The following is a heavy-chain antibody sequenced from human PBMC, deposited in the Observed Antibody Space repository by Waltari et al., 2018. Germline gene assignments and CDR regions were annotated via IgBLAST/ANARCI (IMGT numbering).Heavy chain of an antibody. CDR3: ARDPSAAAAGTS. CDR1: GFTFSSSG. V-gene: IGHV3-33*01. Sequence: QVQLVESGGGVVQPGRSLRLSCAASGFTFSSSGMHWVRQAPGKGLEWVAVIWYDGSNKYYADSVKGRFTISRDKSKNTLYLQMNSLRAEDTAVYYCARDPSAAAAGTSWGQGTLVTVSS. J-gene: IGHJ4*02. D-gene: IGHD6-13*01. CDR2: IWYDGSNK.